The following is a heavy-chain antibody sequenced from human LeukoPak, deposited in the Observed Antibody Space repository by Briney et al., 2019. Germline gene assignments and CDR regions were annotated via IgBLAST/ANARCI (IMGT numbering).Heavy chain of an antibody. CDR2: INQDGSEK. D-gene: IGHD6-13*01. J-gene: IGHJ4*02. CDR1: GFTFSSFW. Sequence: GGSLRLSCEVSGFTFSSFWMKWVREAPGKGLEWVANINQDGSEKYYVDSVKGRFTISRDNAKNALYLHMNSLRAEDTAVYYCARAPLAATDYWGQGTLVTVSS. CDR3: ARAPLAATDY. V-gene: IGHV3-7*01.